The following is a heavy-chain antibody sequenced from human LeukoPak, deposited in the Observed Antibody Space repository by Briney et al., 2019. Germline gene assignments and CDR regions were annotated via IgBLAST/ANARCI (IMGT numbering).Heavy chain of an antibody. Sequence: SVKVSCKASGGTLSSYAISWVRQAPGQGLEWMGGIIPIFGTANYAQKFQGRVTITADESTSTAYMELSSLRSEDTAVYYCARPSGSYDPYAAFDIWGQGTMVTVSS. D-gene: IGHD1-26*01. CDR3: ARPSGSYDPYAAFDI. J-gene: IGHJ3*02. V-gene: IGHV1-69*13. CDR2: IIPIFGTA. CDR1: GGTLSSYA.